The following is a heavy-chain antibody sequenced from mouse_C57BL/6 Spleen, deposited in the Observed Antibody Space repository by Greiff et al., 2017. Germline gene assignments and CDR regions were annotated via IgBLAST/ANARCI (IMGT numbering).Heavy chain of an antibody. V-gene: IGHV2-2*01. CDR3: ARNSLTGSWFAY. CDR1: GFSLTSYG. Sequence: VQLQQSGPGLVQPSQSLSITCTVSGFSLTSYGVNWVRQSPGKGLEWLGVIWSGGSTDYNAAFISRLGISTDHSKSQVFFKMNILQSDVTAIYYCARNSLTGSWFAYWGQGTLVTVSA. J-gene: IGHJ3*01. CDR2: IWSGGST.